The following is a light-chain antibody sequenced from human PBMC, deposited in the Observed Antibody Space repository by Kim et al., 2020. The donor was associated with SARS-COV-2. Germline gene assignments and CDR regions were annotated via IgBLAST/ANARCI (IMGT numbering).Light chain of an antibody. CDR2: AAS. J-gene: IGKJ1*01. CDR3: QKYNGAPWT. V-gene: IGKV1-27*01. Sequence: SVSVGDRVTISCRASQGISKDLAWYQQKPGSAPKLLIFAASALQSGVPTRFSGSGSGTDFTLTISSLQPEDVATYYCQKYNGAPWTFGQGTKLEI. CDR1: QGISKD.